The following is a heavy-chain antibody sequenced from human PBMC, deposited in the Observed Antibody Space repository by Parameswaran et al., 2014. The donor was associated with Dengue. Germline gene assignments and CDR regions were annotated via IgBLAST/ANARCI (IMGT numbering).Heavy chain of an antibody. CDR3: ARQAGDDY. J-gene: IGHJ4*02. D-gene: IGHD7-27*01. V-gene: IGHV4-38-2*01. Sequence: WIRQPPGKGLEWIGSIYHSGSTYYNPSLKSRVTISVDTSKNQFSLKLSSVTAADTAVYYCARQAGDDYWGQGTLVTVSS. CDR2: IYHSGST.